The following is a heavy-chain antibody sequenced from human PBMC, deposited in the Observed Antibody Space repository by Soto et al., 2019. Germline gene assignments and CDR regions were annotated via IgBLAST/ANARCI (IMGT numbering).Heavy chain of an antibody. CDR2: ISAYNGNT. CDR3: ARDSPPIAS. Sequence: QVQLVQSGAEVKKPGASVKVSCKASGYTFTSYAISWVRQAPGQGLEWMGWISAYNGNTNYAQNLQGRVTMTTDTSTSTAYIELRRLGSDDTALYYCARDSPPIASWGQGTLVTVSS. CDR1: GYTFTSYA. D-gene: IGHD3-3*02. V-gene: IGHV1-18*01. J-gene: IGHJ5*02.